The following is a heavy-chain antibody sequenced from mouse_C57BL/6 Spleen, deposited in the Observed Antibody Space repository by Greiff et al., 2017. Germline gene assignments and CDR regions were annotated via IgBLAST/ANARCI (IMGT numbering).Heavy chain of an antibody. CDR2: ISDGGIYP. D-gene: IGHD1-1*01. Sequence: EVTVVESGGGLVQPGGSLKLSCAASGFTFSSYAMYWVRLTPEKRLDWVATISDGGIYPYYPDNVKGRFTISRDNAKNNLNLQMSHLKSEDTTMYYCARAGLLHYCSSYHWYFDVWGTGTTVTVSS. J-gene: IGHJ1*03. CDR3: ARAGLLHYCSSYHWYFDV. CDR1: GFTFSSYA. V-gene: IGHV5-4*03.